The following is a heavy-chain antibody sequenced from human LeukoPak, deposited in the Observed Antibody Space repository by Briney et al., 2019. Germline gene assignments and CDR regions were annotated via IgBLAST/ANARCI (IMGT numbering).Heavy chain of an antibody. CDR2: MNPHSGNT. D-gene: IGHD3-16*02. V-gene: IGHV1-8*01. CDR1: GYTFTSYD. CDR3: ALGGYRSTTFDY. Sequence: GASVKVSCKASGYTFTSYDINWVRQATGQGLGWMGWMNPHSGNTGYAQKFQGRVTVTRNTSISTAYMELSSLRSEDTAVYYCALGGYRSTTFDYWGQGTLVTVSS. J-gene: IGHJ4*02.